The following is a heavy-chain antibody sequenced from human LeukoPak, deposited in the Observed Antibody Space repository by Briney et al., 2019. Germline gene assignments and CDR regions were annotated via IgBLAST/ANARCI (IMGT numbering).Heavy chain of an antibody. CDR1: GFTFDDYA. J-gene: IGHJ6*02. CDR2: ISWDGGST. V-gene: IGHV3-43D*03. Sequence: GGSLRLSCAASGFTFDDYAMHWVRQAPGKGLEWVSLISWDGGSTYYADSVKGRFTISRDNSKNSLYLQMNSLRAEDTALYYCAKGAPAHGDYVRMDVWGQGTTVTVSS. D-gene: IGHD4-17*01. CDR3: AKGAPAHGDYVRMDV.